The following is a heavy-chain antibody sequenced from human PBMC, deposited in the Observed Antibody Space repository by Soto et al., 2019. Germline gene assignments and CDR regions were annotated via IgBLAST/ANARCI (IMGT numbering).Heavy chain of an antibody. V-gene: IGHV4-39*01. CDR3: ARHRVRGVITPRYYYYGMDV. Sequence: ASETLSLTCTVSGGSISSSSYYWGWIRQPPGKGLEWIGSIYYSGSTYYNPSLKSRVTISVDTSKNQFSLKLSSVTAADTAVYYCARHRVRGVITPRYYYYGMDVWGQGTTVTVSS. D-gene: IGHD3-10*01. CDR1: GGSISSSSYY. J-gene: IGHJ6*02. CDR2: IYYSGST.